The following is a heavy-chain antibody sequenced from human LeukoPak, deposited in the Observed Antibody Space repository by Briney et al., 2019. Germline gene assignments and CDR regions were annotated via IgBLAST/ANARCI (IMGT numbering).Heavy chain of an antibody. D-gene: IGHD2-15*01. CDR2: ISSRSRYI. CDR1: GFTYSSYT. J-gene: IGHJ3*02. CDR3: ARETYCSGDSCYKGNAFDI. V-gene: IGHV3-21*01. Sequence: PGGTLSLSCAASGFTYSSYTMNWVRQAAGKGLEGVSSISSRSRYIHYADSMKGRFTISRDNAKNSLYLQMSSLRADDTAVYYCARETYCSGDSCYKGNAFDIWGQGTMVTVSS.